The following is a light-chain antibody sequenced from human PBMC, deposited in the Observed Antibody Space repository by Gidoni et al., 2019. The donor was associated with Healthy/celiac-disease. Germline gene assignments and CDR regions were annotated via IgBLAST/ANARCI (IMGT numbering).Light chain of an antibody. CDR1: SSNIGSNT. CDR3: PAWDDSLNGYV. CDR2: SNN. V-gene: IGLV1-44*01. J-gene: IGLJ1*01. Sequence: GQRVTISCSGSSSNIGSNTVHWYQQLPGTAPKLRIYSNNQRPSGVPDRFSGSKSGTSASLAISGLQSEDEADYYCPAWDDSLNGYVFGTGTKVTVL.